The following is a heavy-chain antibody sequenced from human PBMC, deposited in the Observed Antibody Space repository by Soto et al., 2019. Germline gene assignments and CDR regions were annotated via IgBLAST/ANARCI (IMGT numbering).Heavy chain of an antibody. CDR3: ARDGAVAGTTYYYYGMDV. J-gene: IGHJ6*02. Sequence: ASVKVSCKASGYTFTSYGISWVRQAPGQGLEWMGWISAYDGNTNYAQKLQGRVTMTTDTSTSTAYMELRSLRSDDTAVYYCARDGAVAGTTYYYYGMDVWGQGTTVTVSS. CDR2: ISAYDGNT. V-gene: IGHV1-18*01. D-gene: IGHD6-19*01. CDR1: GYTFTSYG.